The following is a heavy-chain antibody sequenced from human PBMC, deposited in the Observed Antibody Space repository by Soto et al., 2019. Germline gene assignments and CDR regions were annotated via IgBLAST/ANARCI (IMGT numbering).Heavy chain of an antibody. CDR1: GFTFSSYS. D-gene: IGHD2-8*01. CDR3: ARRGIGYCTNGVCSTLPYYYMDV. CDR2: ISSSSSYI. J-gene: IGHJ6*03. V-gene: IGHV3-21*01. Sequence: GGSLRLSCAASGFTFSSYSMNWVRQAPGKGLEWVSSISSSSSYIYYADSVKGRFTISRDNAKNSLYLQMNSLRAEDTAVYYCARRGIGYCTNGVCSTLPYYYMDVWGKGTTVTVSS.